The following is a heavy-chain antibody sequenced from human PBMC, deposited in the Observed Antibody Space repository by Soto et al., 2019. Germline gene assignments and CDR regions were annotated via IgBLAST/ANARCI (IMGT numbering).Heavy chain of an antibody. J-gene: IGHJ4*02. CDR1: GYTFSTYG. D-gene: IGHD3-9*01. V-gene: IGHV1-18*01. Sequence: GASVKVSCKASGYTFSTYGISWVRQAPGQGLEWMGWITTYNGNTNYTQKLQGRVTMTTDPSTSTAYMELRSLRSDDTAVYYCARVQIHYDILTGSSWGQGTLVTVSS. CDR3: ARVQIHYDILTGSS. CDR2: ITTYNGNT.